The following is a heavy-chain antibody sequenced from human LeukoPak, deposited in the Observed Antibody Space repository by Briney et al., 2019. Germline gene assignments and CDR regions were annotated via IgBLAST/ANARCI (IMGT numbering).Heavy chain of an antibody. J-gene: IGHJ4*02. CDR1: GGTLSSYA. Sequence: GASVKVSCKASGGTLSSYAISWVRQAPGQGLEWMGGIIPTFGTANYAQKFQGRVTITADESTSTAYMELSSLRSEDTAVYYCARMVWDYGDYRPDYWGQGTLVTVSS. CDR3: ARMVWDYGDYRPDY. V-gene: IGHV1-69*13. D-gene: IGHD4-17*01. CDR2: IIPTFGTA.